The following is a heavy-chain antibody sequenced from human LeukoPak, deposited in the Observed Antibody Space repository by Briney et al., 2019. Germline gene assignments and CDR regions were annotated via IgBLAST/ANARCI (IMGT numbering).Heavy chain of an antibody. CDR1: GFTFSSYG. D-gene: IGHD6-13*01. Sequence: GGSLRLSCAASGFTFSSYGMHWVRQAPGKGLEWVAFIRYDGSNKYYADPVKGRFTISRDNSKNTLYLQMNSLRAEDTAVYYCAKDMEPAAGFFDYWGQGTLVTVSS. J-gene: IGHJ4*02. V-gene: IGHV3-30*02. CDR2: IRYDGSNK. CDR3: AKDMEPAAGFFDY.